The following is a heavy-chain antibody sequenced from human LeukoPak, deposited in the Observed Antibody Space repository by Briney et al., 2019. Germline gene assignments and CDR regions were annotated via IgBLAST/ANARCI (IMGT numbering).Heavy chain of an antibody. CDR2: IYAGDSDT. CDR3: TRSKGYFPYYYYMDL. V-gene: IGHV5-51*01. D-gene: IGHD3-22*01. CDR1: GYNFPSYW. J-gene: IGHJ6*03. Sequence: GESLKISCKGSGYNFPSYWIGWVRQVPGEGLEWVGTIYAGDSDTRYSPSFEGQVTISADKSISTAYLQWGSLKASDTAIYFCTRSKGYFPYYYYMDLWGQGTTVTVSS.